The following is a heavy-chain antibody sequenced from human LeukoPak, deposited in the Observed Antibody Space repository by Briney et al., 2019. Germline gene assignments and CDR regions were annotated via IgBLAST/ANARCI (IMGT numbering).Heavy chain of an antibody. D-gene: IGHD6-13*01. CDR2: MSPNSGNT. CDR1: GYTFTSYD. Sequence: ASVKVSCKASGYTFTSYDINWVRQATGQGLEWMGWMSPNSGNTGYAQKFQGRVTMTRNTSISTAYMELSSLRSEDTAVYYCARGLKSRGSSWFDPWGQGTLVTVSS. CDR3: ARGLKSRGSSWFDP. J-gene: IGHJ5*02. V-gene: IGHV1-8*01.